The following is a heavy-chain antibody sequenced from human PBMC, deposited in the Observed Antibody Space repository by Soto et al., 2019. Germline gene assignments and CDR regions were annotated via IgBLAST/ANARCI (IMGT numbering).Heavy chain of an antibody. Sequence: QVQLVQSGAEVKKPGSSVKVSCKASGGTFSSYTISWVRQAPGQGLEWMGRIIPILGIANYAQKFQGRVTNTSDKATGTADLQLSSLRSEDTAVYYCARVISAAFEYCCSTSCPVMGMDVWGQGTTVTVSS. D-gene: IGHD2-2*01. J-gene: IGHJ6*02. V-gene: IGHV1-69*02. CDR3: ARVISAAFEYCCSTSCPVMGMDV. CDR1: GGTFSSYT. CDR2: IIPILGIA.